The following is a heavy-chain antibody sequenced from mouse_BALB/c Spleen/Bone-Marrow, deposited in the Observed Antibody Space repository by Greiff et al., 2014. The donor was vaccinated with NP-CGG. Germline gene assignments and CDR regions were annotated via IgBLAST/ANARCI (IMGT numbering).Heavy chain of an antibody. J-gene: IGHJ4*01. CDR2: IYPGDGDT. V-gene: IGHV1-87*01. Sequence: VKLVESGAELARPGASVKLSCEASGYTFTSYWMQWVKQRPGQGLEWIGAIYPGDGDTRYTQKFKGKATLTADKSSSTAYMQLSSLASEDSAVYYCARRDYGIRENYYAMDYWGQGASVTVSS. CDR1: GYTFTSYW. CDR3: ARRDYGIRENYYAMDY. D-gene: IGHD1-2*01.